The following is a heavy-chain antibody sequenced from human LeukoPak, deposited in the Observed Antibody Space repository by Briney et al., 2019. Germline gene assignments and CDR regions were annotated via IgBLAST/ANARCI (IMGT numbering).Heavy chain of an antibody. D-gene: IGHD3-3*01. V-gene: IGHV3-23*01. J-gene: IGHJ6*03. CDR2: ISGSGGST. CDR1: GFTFSSYA. CDR3: AKEVTRTIFGVVLYLYMDV. Sequence: GGSLRLSCAASGFTFSSYAMSWVRQAPGKGLEWVSAISGSGGSTYYADSVKGRFTISRDNSKNTLYLQMNSLRAEDTAVYYCAKEVTRTIFGVVLYLYMDVWGKGTTVTVSS.